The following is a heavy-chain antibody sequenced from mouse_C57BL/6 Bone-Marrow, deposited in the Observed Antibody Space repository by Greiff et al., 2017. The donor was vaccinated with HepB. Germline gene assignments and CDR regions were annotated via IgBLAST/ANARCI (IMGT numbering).Heavy chain of an antibody. CDR3: ATRQLGMDY. Sequence: QVQLQQSGPELVKPGASVKISCKASGYAFSSSWMNWVKQRPGKGLEWIGRIYPGDGDTNYNGKFKGKATLTADKSSSTAYMQLSSLTSEDSAVYFCATRQLGMDYWGQGTSVTVSS. D-gene: IGHD3-2*01. CDR2: IYPGDGDT. CDR1: GYAFSSSW. V-gene: IGHV1-82*01. J-gene: IGHJ4*01.